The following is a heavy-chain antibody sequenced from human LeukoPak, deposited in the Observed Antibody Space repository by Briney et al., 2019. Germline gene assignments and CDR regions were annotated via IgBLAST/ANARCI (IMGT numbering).Heavy chain of an antibody. CDR2: IIPILGIA. D-gene: IGHD2-2*01. CDR3: ARITEGYCSSTSCHSYYYYYGMDV. J-gene: IGHJ6*02. V-gene: IGHV1-69*04. Sequence: SVKVSCKASGGTFSSYAISWVRQAPGQGLEWMGRIIPILGIANYAQKFQGRVTITADKSTSTAYMELSSLRSEDTAVYYCARITEGYCSSTSCHSYYYYYGMDVWGQGTTVTVSS. CDR1: GGTFSSYA.